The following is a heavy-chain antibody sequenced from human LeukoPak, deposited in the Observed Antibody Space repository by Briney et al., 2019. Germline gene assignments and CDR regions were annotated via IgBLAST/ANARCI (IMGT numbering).Heavy chain of an antibody. CDR1: GGSISSGDYY. CDR2: IYYTGST. Sequence: SETLSLTCTVSGGSISSGDYYWSWIRQPPGKGLEWIGYIYYTGSTHYNPSLKSRVTISVDTSKNQFSLKLSSVTAADTAVYYCARVGYSSSWSSGVYWGQGTLVTVSS. J-gene: IGHJ4*02. CDR3: ARVGYSSSWSSGVY. D-gene: IGHD6-13*01. V-gene: IGHV4-30-4*08.